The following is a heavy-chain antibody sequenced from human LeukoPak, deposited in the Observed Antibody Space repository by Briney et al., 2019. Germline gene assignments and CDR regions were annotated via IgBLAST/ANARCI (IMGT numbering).Heavy chain of an antibody. V-gene: IGHV3-21*01. CDR1: GFTFRSYS. CDR3: ARGGMYSSSEHFDY. D-gene: IGHD6-6*01. J-gene: IGHJ4*02. CDR2: ISISSYI. Sequence: GGSLRLSCAASGFTFRSYSMNWVRQAPGKGLEWVSYISISSYIYYADSVKGRFTISRDNTKNSLYLQMNSLRAEDTAVYYCARGGMYSSSEHFDYWGQGTLVTVSP.